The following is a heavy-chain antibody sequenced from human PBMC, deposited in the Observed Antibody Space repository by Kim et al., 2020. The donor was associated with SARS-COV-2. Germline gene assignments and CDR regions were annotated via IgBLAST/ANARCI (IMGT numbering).Heavy chain of an antibody. V-gene: IGHV5-51*01. Sequence: GESLKISCKGSGYSFTSYWIGWVRQMPGKGLEWMGIIYPGDSDTRYSPSFQGQVTISADKSISTAYLQWSSLKASDTAMYYCARLPGWGDYVRWDFDYWGQGTLVTVSS. CDR1: GYSFTSYW. CDR3: ARLPGWGDYVRWDFDY. CDR2: IYPGDSDT. J-gene: IGHJ4*02. D-gene: IGHD4-17*01.